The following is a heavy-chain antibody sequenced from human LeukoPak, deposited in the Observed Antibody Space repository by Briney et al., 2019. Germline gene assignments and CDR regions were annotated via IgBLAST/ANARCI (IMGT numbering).Heavy chain of an antibody. J-gene: IGHJ6*03. CDR2: ISYDGSNK. CDR3: ARDPQGAVGPADYYYYHYMGV. V-gene: IGHV3-30*04. CDR1: GFTFSSYA. Sequence: PGGSLRLSCAASGFTFSSYAMHWVRQAPGKGLEWVAVISYDGSNKYYADSVKGRFTISRDNSKNTLYLQMNSLRAEDTAVYYCARDPQGAVGPADYYYYHYMGVWGKGTTVTVSS.